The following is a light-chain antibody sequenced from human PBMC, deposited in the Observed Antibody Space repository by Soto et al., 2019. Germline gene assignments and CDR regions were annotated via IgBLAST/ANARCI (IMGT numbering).Light chain of an antibody. J-gene: IGKJ1*01. Sequence: DGVMTQPPLSLPVTLGQPVSISCTFGQSLVHSDGNTSLNWFQQRPGLSPRRLLYKVSNRYSGDPDRFGVDASGSDFTLRISRVQAEDAGDYYCMEHTHCPLAFGRGTKVEIQ. V-gene: IGKV2-30*02. CDR3: MEHTHCPLA. CDR1: QSLVHSDGNTS. CDR2: KVS.